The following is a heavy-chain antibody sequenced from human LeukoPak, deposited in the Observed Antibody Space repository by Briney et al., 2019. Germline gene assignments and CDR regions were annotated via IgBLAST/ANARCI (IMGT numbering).Heavy chain of an antibody. J-gene: IGHJ1*01. D-gene: IGHD3-22*01. CDR2: ISGSGGST. V-gene: IGHV3-23*01. Sequence: PGVSLRLSCAASGFTFSSYGMSWVRQAPGKGLEWVSAISGSGGSTYYADSVKGRFTISRDNSKNTLYLQMNSLRAEDTAVYYCAKSKLDYYDSSGYYQHWGQGTLVTVSS. CDR3: AKSKLDYYDSSGYYQH. CDR1: GFTFSSYG.